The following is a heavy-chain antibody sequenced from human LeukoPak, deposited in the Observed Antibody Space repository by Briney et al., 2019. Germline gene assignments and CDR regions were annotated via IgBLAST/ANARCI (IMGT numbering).Heavy chain of an antibody. CDR2: IYHSGST. Sequence: SETLSLTCTVSGGSISSGGYYWSWIRQPPGKGLEWIGYIYHSGSTYYNPSLKSRVTISVDRSKNQFSLKLSSVTAADTAVYYCARERRYSSSWYVRGHFDYWGQGTLVTVSS. D-gene: IGHD6-13*01. CDR3: ARERRYSSSWYVRGHFDY. CDR1: GGSISSGGYY. J-gene: IGHJ4*02. V-gene: IGHV4-30-2*01.